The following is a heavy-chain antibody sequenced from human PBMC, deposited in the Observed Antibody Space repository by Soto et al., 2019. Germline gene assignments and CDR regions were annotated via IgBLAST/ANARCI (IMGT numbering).Heavy chain of an antibody. CDR1: GFTFSSYS. CDR2: ISSSSSTI. CDR3: ARDGFGNCGGDCYPRGFDY. D-gene: IGHD2-21*01. V-gene: IGHV3-48*01. Sequence: EVQLVESGGGLVQPGGSLRLSCAASGFTFSSYSMNWVRQAPGKGLEWVSYISSSSSTIYYADSVKGRFTISRDNAKNSRYLQVNSLGADDTAVYYCARDGFGNCGGDCYPRGFDYWGEGTLVTVSS. J-gene: IGHJ4*02.